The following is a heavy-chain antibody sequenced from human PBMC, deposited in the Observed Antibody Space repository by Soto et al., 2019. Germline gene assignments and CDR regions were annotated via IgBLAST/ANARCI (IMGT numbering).Heavy chain of an antibody. CDR3: ARARYYYDSSGQSLNWFDP. Sequence: PSETLCLTCTVSGGSISSYYWSWIRQPPGKGLEWIGYIYYSGSTNYNPSLKSRVTISVDTSKNQFSLKLSSVTAADTAVYYCARARYYYDSSGQSLNWFDPWGQGTLVTVSS. CDR2: IYYSGST. D-gene: IGHD3-22*01. CDR1: GGSISSYY. J-gene: IGHJ5*02. V-gene: IGHV4-59*01.